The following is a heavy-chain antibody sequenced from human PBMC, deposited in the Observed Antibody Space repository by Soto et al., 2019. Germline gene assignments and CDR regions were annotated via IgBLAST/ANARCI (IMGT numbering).Heavy chain of an antibody. CDR1: GGSISSNGFGNC. Sequence: SETLSLTCTVSGGSISSNGFGNCWSWIRQLPGKGLEWIGYIYHSGSTYYNPSLKSRVTISVDTSKNQFSLKLSSVTAADTAVYYCARRPIYCSSTSCYSGAAFDIWGQGTMVTVSS. CDR3: ARRPIYCSSTSCYSGAAFDI. D-gene: IGHD2-2*01. CDR2: IYHSGST. V-gene: IGHV4-39*01. J-gene: IGHJ3*02.